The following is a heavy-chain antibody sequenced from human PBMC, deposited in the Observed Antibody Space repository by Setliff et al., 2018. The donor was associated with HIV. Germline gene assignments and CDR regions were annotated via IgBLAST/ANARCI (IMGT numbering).Heavy chain of an antibody. J-gene: IGHJ4*02. D-gene: IGHD4-17*01. Sequence: ASETLSLTCDVSGASITSHYWSWIRQSPGRELEWIGYIYSTGSTNYNPSLQSRVSISMDAPKNKFSLKVTSVTSADTAVYYCAKGAGFYGDYTFDYWGQGNLVTVSS. CDR1: GASITSHY. V-gene: IGHV4-59*11. CDR2: IYSTGST. CDR3: AKGAGFYGDYTFDY.